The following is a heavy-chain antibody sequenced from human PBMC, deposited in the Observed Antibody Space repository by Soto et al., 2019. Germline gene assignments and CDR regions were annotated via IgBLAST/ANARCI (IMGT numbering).Heavy chain of an antibody. CDR3: ARVGNDFWSGYYLAPRKYYFDY. J-gene: IGHJ4*02. Sequence: QVQLQESGPGLVKPSQTLSLTCTVSGGSISSGGYYWSWIRQHPGKGLEWIGYIYYSGSTYYNPSLKGRVTISVDTSKNQFSLKLSSVTAADTAVYYCARVGNDFWSGYYLAPRKYYFDYWGQGTLVTVSS. V-gene: IGHV4-31*03. D-gene: IGHD3-3*01. CDR2: IYYSGST. CDR1: GGSISSGGYY.